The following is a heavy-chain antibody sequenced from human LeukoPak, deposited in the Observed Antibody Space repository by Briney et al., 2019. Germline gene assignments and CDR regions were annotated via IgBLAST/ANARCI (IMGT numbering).Heavy chain of an antibody. V-gene: IGHV3-23*01. D-gene: IGHD3-22*01. CDR1: GFTFSSYA. CDR3: ARRPYYYDSRAPPDY. Sequence: GGSLRLSCAASGFTFSSYAMSWVRQAPGKGLEWVSAISGSGGSTYYADSVKGRFTISRDNAKNSLYLQMNSLRAEDTAVYYCARRPYYYDSRAPPDYWGQGTLVTVSS. CDR2: ISGSGGST. J-gene: IGHJ4*02.